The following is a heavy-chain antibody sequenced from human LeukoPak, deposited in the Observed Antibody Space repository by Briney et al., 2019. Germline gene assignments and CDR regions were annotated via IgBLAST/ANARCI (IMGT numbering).Heavy chain of an antibody. CDR1: GFTFSSYS. CDR2: ISSSSGII. J-gene: IGHJ6*02. CDR3: ARVSGGHYGSGSYTAEGV. V-gene: IGHV3-48*02. Sequence: GGSLRLSCAASGFTFSSYSMNWVRQAPGKGLEWVSYISSSSGIIYYADSVKGRFTISRDNAKNSLYLQMNSLRDEDTAVYYCARVSGGHYGSGSYTAEGVWGQGTTVTVSS. D-gene: IGHD3-10*01.